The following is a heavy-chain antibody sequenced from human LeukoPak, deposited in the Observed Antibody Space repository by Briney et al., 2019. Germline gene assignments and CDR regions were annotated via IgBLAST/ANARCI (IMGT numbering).Heavy chain of an antibody. CDR3: ARASYSYDISGWVPFDY. V-gene: IGHV4-59*08. Sequence: LETLSLTCTISGGSVSDYYWSWIRQSPGKGLEWIGYIYHTGSTTYNPSLKSRVTISGDTSENQFSLRLSSVTAADTAVYYCARASYSYDISGWVPFDYWGQGTLVTVSS. J-gene: IGHJ4*02. CDR2: IYHTGST. D-gene: IGHD3-22*01. CDR1: GGSVSDYY.